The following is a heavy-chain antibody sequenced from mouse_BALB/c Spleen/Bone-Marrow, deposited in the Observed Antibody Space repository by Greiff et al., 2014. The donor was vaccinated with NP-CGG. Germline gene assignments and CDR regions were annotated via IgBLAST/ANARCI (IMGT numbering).Heavy chain of an antibody. CDR2: INPGSGGT. CDR1: GYAFTNYL. CDR3: ARRDGSYFDY. V-gene: IGHV1-54*01. J-gene: IGHJ2*01. D-gene: IGHD3-3*01. Sequence: VQLVESGAELVRPGTSMKVSCKASGYAFTNYLIEWVKQRPGQGLEWIGMINPGSGGTNYNEKFKGKATLTADKSSSTAYMQLSSLTSDDSAVYFCARRDGSYFDYWGQGTTLTVSS.